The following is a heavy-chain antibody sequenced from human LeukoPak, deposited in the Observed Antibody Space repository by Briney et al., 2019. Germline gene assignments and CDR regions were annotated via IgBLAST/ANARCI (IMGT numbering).Heavy chain of an antibody. D-gene: IGHD3-10*01. V-gene: IGHV3-30*04. CDR2: ISYNGSDE. Sequence: PGKSLRLSCAASGFTFSSYAMHWVRQAPGKGLEWASLISYNGSDEKFADSVKGRFTISRDNSKNMVFLQMNSLRAEDTAVYYCARDQGATLVRGVTPYLDYWGQGTLVSVSS. CDR3: ARDQGATLVRGVTPYLDY. J-gene: IGHJ4*02. CDR1: GFTFSSYA.